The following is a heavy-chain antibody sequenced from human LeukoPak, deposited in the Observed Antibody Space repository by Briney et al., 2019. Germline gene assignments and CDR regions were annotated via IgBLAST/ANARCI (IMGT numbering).Heavy chain of an antibody. CDR1: GGSFSGYY. V-gene: IGHV4-34*01. CDR2: IYHSGST. D-gene: IGHD2-21*02. J-gene: IGHJ5*02. CDR3: ARVLAYCGGDCSSNWFDP. Sequence: SETLSLTCAVYGGSFSGYYWSWIRQPPGKGLEWIGEIYHSGSTNYNPSLKSRVTISVDKSKNQFSLRLSSVTAADTAVYYCARVLAYCGGDCSSNWFDPWGQGTLVTVSS.